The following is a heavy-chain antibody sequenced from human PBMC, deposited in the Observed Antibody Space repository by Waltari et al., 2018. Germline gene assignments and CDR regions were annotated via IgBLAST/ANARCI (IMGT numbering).Heavy chain of an antibody. CDR1: GHTCTSYD. CDR3: ATGPAAWWAFDV. J-gene: IGHJ3*01. V-gene: IGHV1-8*01. Sequence: QVQLVQSGPEVREPGASVTVSCKASGHTCTSYDIHGVRQAPGEGLEWIGWMNPNNGDTAFAQKFQGRVTLARNTSISTAYMELSSLTSDDTAMYYCATGPAAWWAFDVWGQGTMVAVAS. CDR2: MNPNNGDT. D-gene: IGHD2-8*02.